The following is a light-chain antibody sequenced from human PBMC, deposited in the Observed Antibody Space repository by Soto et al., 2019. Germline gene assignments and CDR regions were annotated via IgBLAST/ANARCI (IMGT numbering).Light chain of an antibody. CDR3: QQYNSWT. J-gene: IGKJ1*01. CDR2: EAS. V-gene: IGKV1-5*03. Sequence: IRMTQSPSTQSASIGDRVTITCRASQSIGNWLAWYQQKPGRAPKFLMYEASSLESGVPSRFSGSGSGTEFTLTISGLQPDDFATYYCQQYNSWTFGQGTKVDIK. CDR1: QSIGNW.